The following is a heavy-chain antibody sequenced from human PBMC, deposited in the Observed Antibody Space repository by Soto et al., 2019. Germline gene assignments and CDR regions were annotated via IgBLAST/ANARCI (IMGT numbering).Heavy chain of an antibody. D-gene: IGHD2-2*01. V-gene: IGHV1-18*04. CDR2: LSAYNGNT. CDR3: ARNPRVPAAYGMDV. Sequence: QVQLVQSGAEVKKPGASVKVSCKASGYTFTSYGISWVRQAPGQGLEWMGWLSAYNGNTNYAQKLQGRVTMTTDTPTSTAYRELRSLRSDYTAVYDGARNPRVPAAYGMDVWGQGTTVTVS. CDR1: GYTFTSYG. J-gene: IGHJ6*02.